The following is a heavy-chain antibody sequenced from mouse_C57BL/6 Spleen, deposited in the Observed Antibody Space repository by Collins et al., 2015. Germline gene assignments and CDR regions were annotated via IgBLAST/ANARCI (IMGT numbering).Heavy chain of an antibody. V-gene: IGHV1-64*01. CDR1: GYTFTSYW. D-gene: IGHD2-4*01. CDR3: ARQRDYDYDWYFDV. CDR2: IHPDSGST. J-gene: IGHJ1*03. Sequence: QVQLQQPGAELVKPGASVKLSRKASGYTFTSYWMHWVKQRPGQGLEWIGMIHPDSGSTNYNEKFKSKATLTVDKSSSTAYMQLSSLTSEDSAVYYCARQRDYDYDWYFDVWGTGTTVTVSS.